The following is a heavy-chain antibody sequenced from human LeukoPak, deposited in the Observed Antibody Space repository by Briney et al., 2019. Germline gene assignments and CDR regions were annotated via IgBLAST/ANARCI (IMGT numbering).Heavy chain of an antibody. CDR1: GGSVSSGSYH. CDR3: ATIYYDTSGYFTADY. J-gene: IGHJ4*02. Sequence: QASETLSLTCTVSGGSVSSGSYHWSWIRQPTGKGLEWIGYVYYSGSTNYNPSLKSRVTISVDTSKNQFSLKLSSVTAADTAVYYCATIYYDTSGYFTADYWGQGTLVTVSS. D-gene: IGHD3-22*01. V-gene: IGHV4-61*01. CDR2: VYYSGST.